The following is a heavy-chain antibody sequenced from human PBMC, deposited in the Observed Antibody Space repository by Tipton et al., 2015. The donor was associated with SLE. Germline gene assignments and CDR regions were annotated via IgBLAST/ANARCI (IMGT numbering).Heavy chain of an antibody. J-gene: IGHJ3*02. D-gene: IGHD3-10*01. CDR2: INQDGREN. CDR3: AGGDVLGEWEPEGAFDI. Sequence: SLRLSCATSGFTFSAYWMTWVRQAPGKGLEWVANINQDGRENYYLQSVKGRFTISRDNSKNTLYLQMNSLRAEDTAVYYCAGGDVLGEWEPEGAFDIWGQGTMVTVSS. V-gene: IGHV3-7*04. CDR1: GFTFSAYW.